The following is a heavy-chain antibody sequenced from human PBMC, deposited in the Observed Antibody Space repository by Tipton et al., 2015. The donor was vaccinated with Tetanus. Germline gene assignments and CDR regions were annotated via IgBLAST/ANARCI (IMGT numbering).Heavy chain of an antibody. J-gene: IGHJ3*01. CDR1: GDSVRSGSYY. CDR3: ARVANRSRRRGYDL. CDR2: IDYSGST. V-gene: IGHV4-61*01. Sequence: TLSLTCTVSGDSVRSGSYYWSWIRQPPGKELEWIGYIDYSGSTNYNPSLKSRLIISADTSKNQFSLRLSSVTAADTAVYYCARVANRSRRRGYDLWGQGKMVIVSS. D-gene: IGHD3-16*01.